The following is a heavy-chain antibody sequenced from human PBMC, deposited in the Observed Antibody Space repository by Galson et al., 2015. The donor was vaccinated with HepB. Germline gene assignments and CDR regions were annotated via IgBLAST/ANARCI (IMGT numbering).Heavy chain of an antibody. D-gene: IGHD1-26*01. Sequence: ETLSLTCTVSGGSISRSSYYWGWIRQPPGKGLEWIGSIYYSGSTYYNPSLKSRVTISVDTSKNQFSLKLSSVTAADTAVYYCARDPLPLDYGMDVWGQGTTVTVSS. J-gene: IGHJ6*02. CDR2: IYYSGST. CDR1: GGSISRSSYY. CDR3: ARDPLPLDYGMDV. V-gene: IGHV4-39*07.